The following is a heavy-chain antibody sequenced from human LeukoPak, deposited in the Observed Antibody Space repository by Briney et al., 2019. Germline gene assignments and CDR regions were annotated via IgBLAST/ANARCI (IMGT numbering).Heavy chain of an antibody. J-gene: IGHJ4*02. CDR1: GFTVSSNY. D-gene: IGHD2-2*01. CDR2: IYSGGST. V-gene: IGHV3-53*01. Sequence: PSGGSLRLSCAASGFTVSSNYMSWVRQAPGKGLEWVSVIYSGGSTYYADSAKGRFTISRDNSKNTLYLQMNSLRAEDTAVYYCARDAGYCSSTSCYGVFDYWGQGTLVTVSS. CDR3: ARDAGYCSSTSCYGVFDY.